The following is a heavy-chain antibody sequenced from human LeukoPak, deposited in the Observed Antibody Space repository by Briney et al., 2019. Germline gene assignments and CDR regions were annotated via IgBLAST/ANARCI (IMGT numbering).Heavy chain of an antibody. Sequence: SETLSLTCTVSGGSISDSSYYWGWIRQPPGKGLEWIGSIYYRGDTYYNPSLKSRVTISVDTSKNQFSLKLSSVTATDTALYYCVRGYYYDSSGYYYARHDYWGQGSLVTVSS. CDR2: IYYRGDT. J-gene: IGHJ4*02. CDR3: VRGYYYDSSGYYYARHDY. CDR1: GGSISDSSYY. D-gene: IGHD3-22*01. V-gene: IGHV4-39*01.